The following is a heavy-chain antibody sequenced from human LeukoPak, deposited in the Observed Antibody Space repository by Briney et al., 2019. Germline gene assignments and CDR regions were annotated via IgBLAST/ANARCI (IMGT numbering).Heavy chain of an antibody. CDR3: AREPTAAGYVDY. V-gene: IGHV3-23*01. Sequence: GGSLRLSCAASGFTFSTYAMSWVRQAPGKGLEWVSAISGSGSRTYYADSVKGWFTVSRDNSKNTLYLQMNSLRAEDKAIYYCAREPTAAGYVDYWGQGTLATVSS. J-gene: IGHJ4*02. CDR2: ISGSGSRT. CDR1: GFTFSTYA. D-gene: IGHD3-16*01.